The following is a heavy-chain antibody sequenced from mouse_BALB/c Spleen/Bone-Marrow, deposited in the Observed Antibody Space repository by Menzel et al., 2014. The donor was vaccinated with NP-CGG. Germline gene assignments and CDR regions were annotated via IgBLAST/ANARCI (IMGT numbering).Heavy chain of an antibody. CDR1: GYSSTGYT. V-gene: IGHV1-26*01. J-gene: IGHJ4*01. D-gene: IGHD2-1*01. Sequence: LPQPGPEPVKPGASVQTSCKASGYSSTGYTTNWVQQSHGQNLERIVLINPYNGGPSSNQKFKGSAPLTEAKSSSTAYMELLSLTSEDSAVYYCARSGLYYGNYLYGLGFCGQGTSVTASS. CDR3: ARSGLYYGNYLYGLGF. CDR2: INPYNGGP.